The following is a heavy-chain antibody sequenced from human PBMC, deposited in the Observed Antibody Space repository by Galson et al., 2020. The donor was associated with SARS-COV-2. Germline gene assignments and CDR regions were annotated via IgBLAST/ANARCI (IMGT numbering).Heavy chain of an antibody. CDR1: GYMLTTYW. D-gene: IGHD1-26*01. CDR3: ARYSAAWKWGFFDY. Sequence: GESLKISCKPSGYMLTTYWIGWVRQPPGKGLEWMGSIFPGDSDTRYSPSFQGHITISADKSINTAYLQWSSLKASDTAKYYCARYSAAWKWGFFDYWGQGSLLTVSS. V-gene: IGHV5-51*01. J-gene: IGHJ4*02. CDR2: IFPGDSDT.